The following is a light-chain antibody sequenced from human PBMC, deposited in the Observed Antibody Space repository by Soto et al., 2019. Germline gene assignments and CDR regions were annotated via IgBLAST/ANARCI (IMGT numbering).Light chain of an antibody. CDR1: QSFADN. CDR2: GAS. Sequence: EIVLTQSPATLSSSPGERVTLSCRSSQSFADNLAWFQQKPGQGPRLLIDGASTRATGIPARFSGSGSETDFTLTVSSLRSEDSAVYYCQQYNYWPITFGQGTRLEIK. V-gene: IGKV3-15*01. CDR3: QQYNYWPIT. J-gene: IGKJ5*01.